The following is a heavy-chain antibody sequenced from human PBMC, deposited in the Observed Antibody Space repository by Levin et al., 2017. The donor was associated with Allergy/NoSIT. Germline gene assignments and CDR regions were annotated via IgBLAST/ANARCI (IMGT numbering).Heavy chain of an antibody. D-gene: IGHD4-17*01. CDR2: IWYDGSNK. J-gene: IGHJ3*02. Sequence: GGSLRLSCAASGFTFSSYGMHWVRQAPGKGLEWVAVIWYDGSNKYYADSVKGRFTISRDNSKNTLYLQMNSLRAEDTAVYYCARVSTTVTTNDAFDIWGQGTMVTVSS. CDR1: GFTFSSYG. CDR3: ARVSTTVTTNDAFDI. V-gene: IGHV3-33*01.